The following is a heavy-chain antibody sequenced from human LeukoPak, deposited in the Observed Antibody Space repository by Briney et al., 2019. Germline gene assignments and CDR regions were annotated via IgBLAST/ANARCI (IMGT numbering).Heavy chain of an antibody. J-gene: IGHJ4*02. V-gene: IGHV3-23*01. CDR1: GFTFSSSA. Sequence: GGSLRLSCAASGFTFSSSAMSWVRQAPGKGLEWVSNISGRGSGGSTYYADSVKGRFTISRDNSKNTLYLQMNSLRAEDTAVYYCAKDSGYYGSGSYLEFDYWGQGTLVTVSS. D-gene: IGHD3-10*01. CDR3: AKDSGYYGSGSYLEFDY. CDR2: ISGRGSGGST.